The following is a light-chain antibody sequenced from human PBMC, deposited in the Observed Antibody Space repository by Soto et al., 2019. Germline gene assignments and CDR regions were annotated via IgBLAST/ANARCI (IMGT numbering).Light chain of an antibody. V-gene: IGKV3-11*01. Sequence: EIVLTQSPATLSLSPGERATVSCRASQSVSIYLAWYQQKPGQAPRLLIYDASNRATDIPARFSGSGSGADFTLTISSLEPEDFAVYYCQQRISWPPTFGQGTRLEIK. J-gene: IGKJ5*01. CDR1: QSVSIY. CDR2: DAS. CDR3: QQRISWPPT.